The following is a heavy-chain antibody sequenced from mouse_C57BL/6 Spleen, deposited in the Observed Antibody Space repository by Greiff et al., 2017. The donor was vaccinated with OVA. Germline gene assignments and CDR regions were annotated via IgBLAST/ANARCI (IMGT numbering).Heavy chain of an antibody. CDR1: GYTFTSYW. J-gene: IGHJ2*01. CDR3: ARGDYDGSSDDFDY. CDR2: IDPSDSYT. V-gene: IGHV1-59*01. Sequence: QVQLQQPGAELVRPGTSVKLSCKASGYTFTSYWMHWVKQRPGQGLEWIGVIDPSDSYTNYNQKFKGKATLTVDTSSSTAYMQLRSLTSEDSAVYYCARGDYDGSSDDFDYWGQGTTLTVSS. D-gene: IGHD1-1*01.